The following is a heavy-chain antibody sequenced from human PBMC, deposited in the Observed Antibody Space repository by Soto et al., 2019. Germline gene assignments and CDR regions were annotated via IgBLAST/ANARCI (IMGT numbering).Heavy chain of an antibody. CDR2: IYPGDSDT. D-gene: IGHD3-10*01. Sequence: RGESLKISCMGSGFSFTTYWIAWVRQMPGKGLECMGIIYPGDSDTRYSPSFQGQVTISADKSINTAYLQWSSLKASDTAMYYCATISWVRGPTGSMDVWGQGTTVTVSS. V-gene: IGHV5-51*01. J-gene: IGHJ6*02. CDR1: GFSFTTYW. CDR3: ATISWVRGPTGSMDV.